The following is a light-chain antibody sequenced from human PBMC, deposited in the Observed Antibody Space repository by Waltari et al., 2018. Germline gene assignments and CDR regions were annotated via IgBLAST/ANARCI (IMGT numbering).Light chain of an antibody. J-gene: IGLJ1*01. CDR2: EGS. CDR3: SSYTSSSAPFV. CDR1: YSDIGDNAY. Sequence: QSALTQPASVSGSPGQSITISCTGTYSDIGDNAYVSWYPQTPDKVPKLIIFEGSNRPSEGSKRFSGLKSGNTASLTISGLQPEDEADYYCSSYTSSSAPFVFGSGTKVTVL. V-gene: IGLV2-14*01.